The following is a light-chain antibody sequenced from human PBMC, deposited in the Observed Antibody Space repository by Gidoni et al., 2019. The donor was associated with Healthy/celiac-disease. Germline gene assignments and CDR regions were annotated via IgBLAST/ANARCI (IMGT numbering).Light chain of an antibody. V-gene: IGLV2-11*01. J-gene: IGLJ2*01. CDR1: SSDVGGYNY. CDR3: CSYAGSYTLV. CDR2: DVS. Sequence: QSALTQPRTVSGSPGQSATISCTGTSSDVGGYNYVSWYQQHPGKAPKLMIYDVSKRPSGVPDRFSGSKSGNTASLTISGLQAEDEADYYCCSYAGSYTLVFGGGTKLTV.